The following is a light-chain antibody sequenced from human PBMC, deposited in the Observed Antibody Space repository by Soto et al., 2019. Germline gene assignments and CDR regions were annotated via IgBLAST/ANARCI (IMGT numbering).Light chain of an antibody. V-gene: IGLV2-14*01. Sequence: QSVLTQPASVSGSPGQSITISCTGTSSDIGAYNFVSWYRQHPGKAPKLMIYEVSNRPSGISDRFSGSKSGNTASLTISGLQAEDEADYYCSSYTRSSAVVFGGGTKLTV. CDR1: SSDIGAYNF. CDR3: SSYTRSSAVV. CDR2: EVS. J-gene: IGLJ3*02.